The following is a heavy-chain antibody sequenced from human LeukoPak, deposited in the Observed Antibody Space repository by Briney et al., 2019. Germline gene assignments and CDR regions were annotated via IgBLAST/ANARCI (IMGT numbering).Heavy chain of an antibody. CDR2: ISSSGDTI. J-gene: IGHJ6*03. V-gene: IGHV3-11*04. CDR3: ARDWGVTARPGYMDV. D-gene: IGHD6-6*01. CDR1: GFTFSDYY. Sequence: GGSLRLSCAASGFTFSDYYMSWIRQAPGKGLEWISYISSSGDTIFYADSVKGRFTISRDNAKNSLYLQMNSLRADDTAVYYCARDWGVTARPGYMDVWGKGTTVTVSS.